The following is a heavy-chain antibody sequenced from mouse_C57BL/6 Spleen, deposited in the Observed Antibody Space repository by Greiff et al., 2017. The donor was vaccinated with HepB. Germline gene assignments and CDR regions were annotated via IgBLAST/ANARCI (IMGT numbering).Heavy chain of an antibody. CDR2: ISNGGGST. CDR3: ARLRDGYAMDY. J-gene: IGHJ4*01. V-gene: IGHV5-12*01. D-gene: IGHD2-12*01. CDR1: GFTFSDYY. Sequence: EVQGVESGGGLVQPGGSLKLSCAASGFTFSDYYMYWVRQTPEKRLEWVAYISNGGGSTYYPDTVKGRFTISRDNAKNTLYLQMSRLKSEDTAMYYCARLRDGYAMDYWGQGTSVTVSS.